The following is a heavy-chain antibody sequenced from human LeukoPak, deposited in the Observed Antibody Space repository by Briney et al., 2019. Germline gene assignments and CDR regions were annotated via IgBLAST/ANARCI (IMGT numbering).Heavy chain of an antibody. D-gene: IGHD6-6*01. CDR2: ISSSSSTI. CDR3: ARDGSIAARQPDV. Sequence: GGSLRLPCAASGFTFSSYSMNWVRQAPGKGLEWVSYISSSSSTIYYADSVKGRFTISRDNAKNSLYLQMNSLRAEDTAVYYCARDGSIAARQPDVWGQGTTVTVSS. CDR1: GFTFSSYS. J-gene: IGHJ6*02. V-gene: IGHV3-48*01.